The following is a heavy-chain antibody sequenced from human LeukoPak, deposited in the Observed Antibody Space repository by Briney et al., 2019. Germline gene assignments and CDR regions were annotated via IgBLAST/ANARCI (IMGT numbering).Heavy chain of an antibody. D-gene: IGHD3-22*01. CDR2: IYYSGST. CDR1: GGSVSSGNYY. CDR3: ARIDSSGYNIDY. Sequence: SETLSLTCTVSGGSVSSGNYYWSWIRQPPGTGLEWIGYIYYSGSTNYNPFLKSRVTISADTSKNQFSLKLSSVTAADTAVYYCARIDSSGYNIDYWGQGTLVTVSS. V-gene: IGHV4-61*01. J-gene: IGHJ4*01.